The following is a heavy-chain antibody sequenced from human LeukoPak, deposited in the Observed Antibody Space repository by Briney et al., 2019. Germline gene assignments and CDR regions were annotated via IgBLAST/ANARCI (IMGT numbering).Heavy chain of an antibody. J-gene: IGHJ4*02. Sequence: SQTLSLTCTVSGGSISSGDYYWSWIRQHPGKGLGWIGYIYYSGSTYYNPSLKSRVTISLDTSKNQFSLKLSSVTAADTAVYYCARDQEGSGTDYWGQGTLVTVSS. D-gene: IGHD3-10*01. CDR1: GGSISSGDYY. CDR3: ARDQEGSGTDY. V-gene: IGHV4-31*03. CDR2: IYYSGST.